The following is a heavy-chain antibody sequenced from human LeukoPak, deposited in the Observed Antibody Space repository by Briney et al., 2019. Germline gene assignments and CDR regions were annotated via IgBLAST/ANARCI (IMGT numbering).Heavy chain of an antibody. J-gene: IGHJ2*01. CDR3: ASRPPYSSSWYWYFDL. Sequence: SETLSLTCTVSGGSISSYYWSWIRQPPGKGLEWIGYIYYSGSTYYNPSLKSRVTISVDTSKNQFSLKLSSVTAADTAVYYCASRPPYSSSWYWYFDLGGRGPLVTVPS. V-gene: IGHV4-59*08. CDR1: GGSISSYY. CDR2: IYYSGST. D-gene: IGHD6-13*01.